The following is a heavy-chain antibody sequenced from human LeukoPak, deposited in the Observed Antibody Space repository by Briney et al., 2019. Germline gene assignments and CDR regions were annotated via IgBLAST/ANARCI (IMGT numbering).Heavy chain of an antibody. CDR1: GYTFTSYG. CDR2: ISAYNGNT. CDR3: ARVYDILTGYYIDY. Sequence: ASVKVSCKASGYTFTSYGISWVRQAPGQGLEWMGWISAYNGNTNYAQKLQGRVAMTTDTSTSTAYMELRSLRSDDTAVYYCARVYDILTGYYIDYWGQGTLVTVSS. D-gene: IGHD3-9*01. V-gene: IGHV1-18*04. J-gene: IGHJ4*02.